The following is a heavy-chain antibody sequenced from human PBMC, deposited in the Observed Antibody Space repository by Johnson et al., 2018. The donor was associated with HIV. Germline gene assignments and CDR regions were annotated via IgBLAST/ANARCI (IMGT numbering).Heavy chain of an antibody. CDR3: ARDGRDLVTRGSFDI. V-gene: IGHV3-30*02. CDR1: EFTFSSYD. J-gene: IGHJ3*02. D-gene: IGHD3-9*01. CDR2: IRYDGTNK. Sequence: QVQLVESGGGVVQPGGSLKLSCAASEFTFSSYDMHWVRQAPGKGLEWVTFIRYDGTNKYYADSVKGRFTISRDNSKDTLYLQMHSLRPEDTAVYYCARDGRDLVTRGSFDIWGQGTVVTVSS.